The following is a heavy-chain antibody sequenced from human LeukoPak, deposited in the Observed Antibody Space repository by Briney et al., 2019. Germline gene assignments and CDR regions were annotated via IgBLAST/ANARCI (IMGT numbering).Heavy chain of an antibody. D-gene: IGHD5-12*01. J-gene: IGHJ4*02. CDR3: ARNENSGWGYFDY. V-gene: IGHV3-30*03. CDR2: ISYDGSNK. CDR1: GFTFSSYG. Sequence: GGSLRPSCAASGFTFSSYGMHWVRQAPGKGLEWVAVISYDGSNKYYADSVKGRFTISRDNSKNTLYLQMNSLRAEDTAVYYCARNENSGWGYFDYWGQGTLVTVSS.